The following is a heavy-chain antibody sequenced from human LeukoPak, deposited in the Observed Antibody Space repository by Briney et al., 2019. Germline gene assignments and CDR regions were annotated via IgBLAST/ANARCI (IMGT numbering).Heavy chain of an antibody. Sequence: SETLSLTCAVYGGSFSGYYWSWIRQPPGKGLGWVGEINHSGSTNYNPSLKSRVSISLDTSKNQFSRKLSSVTAADTAVYYCARSRRHYITMIVVANNWFDPWGQGTLVTVSS. J-gene: IGHJ5*02. D-gene: IGHD3-22*01. V-gene: IGHV4-34*01. CDR2: INHSGST. CDR3: ARSRRHYITMIVVANNWFDP. CDR1: GGSFSGYY.